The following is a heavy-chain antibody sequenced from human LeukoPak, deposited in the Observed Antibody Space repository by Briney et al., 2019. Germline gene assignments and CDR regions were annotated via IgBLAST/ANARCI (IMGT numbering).Heavy chain of an antibody. V-gene: IGHV3-7*03. CDR1: GFTFSSYW. D-gene: IGHD5-12*01. CDR3: AKDVASGLRFIDY. CDR2: IKQDGSEK. Sequence: GGSLRLSCAASGFTFSSYWMSWVRQAPGKGLEWVANIKQDGSEKYYVDSVKGRFTISRDNAKNSLYLQMNSLRAEDTALYYCAKDVASGLRFIDYWGQGTLVTVSS. J-gene: IGHJ4*02.